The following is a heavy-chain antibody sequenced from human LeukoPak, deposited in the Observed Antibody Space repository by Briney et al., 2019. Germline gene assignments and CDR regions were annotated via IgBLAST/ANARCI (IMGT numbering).Heavy chain of an antibody. Sequence: GGPLRLSCAASGFTFSSYSMNWVRQAPGKGLEWVSSISSSSSYIYYADSVKGRFTISRDNAKNSLYLQMNSLRAEDTAVYYCARGPYYDFWSGYYLNWFDPWGQGTLVTVSS. D-gene: IGHD3-3*01. CDR2: ISSSSSYI. CDR1: GFTFSSYS. CDR3: ARGPYYDFWSGYYLNWFDP. J-gene: IGHJ5*02. V-gene: IGHV3-21*01.